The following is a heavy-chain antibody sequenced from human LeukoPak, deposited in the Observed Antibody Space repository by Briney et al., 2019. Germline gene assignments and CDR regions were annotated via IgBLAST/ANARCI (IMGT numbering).Heavy chain of an antibody. J-gene: IGHJ4*02. CDR1: GASISSGSYY. CDR2: IYNTGPI. V-gene: IGHV4-61*02. CDR3: ARGRRIQLWLYYFDY. Sequence: KPSETLSLTCTVSGASISSGSYYWSWVRQPVGKGLECIGRIYNTGPINYSPSLKSRLTISMDTSKNQFSLKLSSVTAADTAVYYCARGRRIQLWLYYFDYWGQGTLVTVSS. D-gene: IGHD5-18*01.